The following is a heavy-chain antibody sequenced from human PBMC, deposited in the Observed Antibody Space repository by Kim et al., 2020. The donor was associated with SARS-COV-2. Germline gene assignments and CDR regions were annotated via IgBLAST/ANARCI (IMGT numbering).Heavy chain of an antibody. Sequence: SETLSLTCTVSGGSISSYYWSWIRQPPGKGLEWIGYIYYSGSTNYNPSLKSRVTISVDTSKNQFSLKLSSVTAADTAVYYCARGSPDYYGSGLLNPIDYWGQGTLVTVSS. CDR1: GGSISSYY. CDR2: IYYSGST. CDR3: ARGSPDYYGSGLLNPIDY. J-gene: IGHJ4*02. D-gene: IGHD3-10*01. V-gene: IGHV4-59*01.